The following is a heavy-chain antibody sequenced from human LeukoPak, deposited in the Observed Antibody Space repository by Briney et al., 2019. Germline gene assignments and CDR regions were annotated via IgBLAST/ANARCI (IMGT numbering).Heavy chain of an antibody. Sequence: SETLSLTCTVSGGSISSYYWSWIRQPPGKGLGWIGYIYYSGSTNYNPSLKSRVTISVDTSKNQFSLKLSSVTAADTAVYYCARVVVAASYYYGMDVWGQGTTVTVSS. D-gene: IGHD2-15*01. CDR1: GGSISSYY. V-gene: IGHV4-59*01. J-gene: IGHJ6*02. CDR3: ARVVVAASYYYGMDV. CDR2: IYYSGST.